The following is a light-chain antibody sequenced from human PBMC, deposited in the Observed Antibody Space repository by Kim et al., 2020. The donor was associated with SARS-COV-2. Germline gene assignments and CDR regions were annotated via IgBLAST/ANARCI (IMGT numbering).Light chain of an antibody. V-gene: IGLV2-14*03. CDR3: SSYTSSSTLV. CDR2: DVS. Sequence: GQSITISCTGTSSDVGGYNYVSWYQQHPGKAPKLMIYDVSNRPSGVSNCLSGSKSGNTASLTISGLQAEDEADYYCSSYTSSSTLVFGTGTKVTVL. CDR1: SSDVGGYNY. J-gene: IGLJ1*01.